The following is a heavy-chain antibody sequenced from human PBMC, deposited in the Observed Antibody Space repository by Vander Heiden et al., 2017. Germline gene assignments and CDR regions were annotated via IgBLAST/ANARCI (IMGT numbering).Heavy chain of an antibody. CDR3: ASLGRGGSYIGRFDY. CDR1: GGSISSGGSY. J-gene: IGHJ4*02. V-gene: IGHV4-31*03. Sequence: QVQLQESGPGLVKPSQTLSLTCTVSGGSISSGGSYWTWILQHPEKGLEWIGYSCYGGSTYYNRSLKSRVNISVDTSKNQFSLKLGSGTAADTAVYNCASLGRGGSYIGRFDYWGQGTLVTVSS. D-gene: IGHD1-26*01. CDR2: SCYGGST.